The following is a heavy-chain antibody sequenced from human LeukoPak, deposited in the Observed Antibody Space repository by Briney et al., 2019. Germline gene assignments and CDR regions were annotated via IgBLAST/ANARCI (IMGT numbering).Heavy chain of an antibody. CDR2: VYYTGST. J-gene: IGHJ4*02. Sequence: SETLSLTCSVSGGSVSNYYWSWIRQPPGKGLEWIGYVYYTGSTNYNPSLKSRVNMFEDKSNNQFSLRLYSVTVADTAVYYCARHFAYSSSSYFDYWGQGSLVTVSS. CDR1: GGSVSNYY. CDR3: ARHFAYSSSSYFDY. D-gene: IGHD6-6*01. V-gene: IGHV4-59*08.